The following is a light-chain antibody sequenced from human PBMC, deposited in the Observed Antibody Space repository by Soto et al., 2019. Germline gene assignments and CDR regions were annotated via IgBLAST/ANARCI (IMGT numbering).Light chain of an antibody. J-gene: IGKJ3*01. CDR1: QNVNRY. CDR2: DAS. V-gene: IGKV3-11*01. CDR3: YHRVNWPT. Sequence: EIVLTQSPATLSLSPGERAILSCRASQNVNRYLGWYQQKPGQAPRLLIYDASNRATGIPARFSGSGSGTDFSLTISSLEPEDFAVYYCYHRVNWPTFGPGTKVDMK.